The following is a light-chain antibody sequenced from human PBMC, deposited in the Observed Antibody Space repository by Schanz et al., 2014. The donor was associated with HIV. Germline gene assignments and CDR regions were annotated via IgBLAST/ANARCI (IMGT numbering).Light chain of an antibody. CDR2: DVS. Sequence: QSALTQPRSVSGSPGQSVTISCTGTSSDAGGYNYVSWYQQHPGKAPKLLIYDVSKRPSGVPDRFSGSKSGNTASLTISGLQAEDEADYYCSSYTNINSWVFGGGTKLTVL. V-gene: IGLV2-11*01. CDR1: SSDAGGYNY. CDR3: SSYTNINSWV. J-gene: IGLJ3*02.